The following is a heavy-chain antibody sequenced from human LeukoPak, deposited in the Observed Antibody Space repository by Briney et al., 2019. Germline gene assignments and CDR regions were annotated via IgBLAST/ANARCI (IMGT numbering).Heavy chain of an antibody. CDR2: ISSSSSYI. V-gene: IGHV3-21*01. CDR3: ARVGCSSTSCLFDL. J-gene: IGHJ2*01. Sequence: GGSLRLSCAASGFTFSSYSMNWVRQAPGKGLGWVSSISSSSSYIYYADSVKGRFTISRDNAKNSLYLQMNSLRAEDTAVYYCARVGCSSTSCLFDLWGRGTLVTVSS. D-gene: IGHD2-2*01. CDR1: GFTFSSYS.